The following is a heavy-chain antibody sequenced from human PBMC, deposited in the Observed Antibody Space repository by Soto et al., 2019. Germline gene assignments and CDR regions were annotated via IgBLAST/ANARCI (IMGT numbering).Heavy chain of an antibody. CDR1: GGSISSYY. CDR3: ARDRCLTTVTTSADDCYYYMDV. J-gene: IGHJ6*03. Sequence: PSETLSLTCTVSGGSISSYYWSWIRQPPGKGLEWIGYIYYSGSTNYNPSLKSRVTISVDTSKNQFSLKLSSVTAADTAVYYCARDRCLTTVTTSADDCYYYMDVWGKGTTVTVSS. V-gene: IGHV4-59*01. CDR2: IYYSGST. D-gene: IGHD4-17*01.